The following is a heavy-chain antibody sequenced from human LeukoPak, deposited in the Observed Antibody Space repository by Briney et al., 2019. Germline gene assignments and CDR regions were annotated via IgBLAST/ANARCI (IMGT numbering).Heavy chain of an antibody. CDR3: ARAGSYDILTYYYYGMDV. Sequence: ASVKVSCKASGYTFTSYGISWVRQAPGQGREWMGWISAYNGNTNYAQKLQGRVTMTTDTSTSTAYMELRSLRSDDTAVYYCARAGSYDILTYYYYGMDVWGQGTTVTVSS. J-gene: IGHJ6*02. CDR2: ISAYNGNT. D-gene: IGHD3-9*01. CDR1: GYTFTSYG. V-gene: IGHV1-18*01.